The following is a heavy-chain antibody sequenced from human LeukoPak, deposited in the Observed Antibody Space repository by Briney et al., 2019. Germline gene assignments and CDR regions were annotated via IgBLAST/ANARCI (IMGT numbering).Heavy chain of an antibody. J-gene: IGHJ4*02. CDR3: ARASTMVNFDY. CDR2: MNPKSGNT. Sequence: ASVKVSCKASGYTFTSYDINWVRQATGQGLEWMGWMNPKSGNTGHAQKFQGRVTITRDTSASTAYMELSSLRSEDTAVYYCARASTMVNFDYWGQGTLVTVSS. D-gene: IGHD3-10*01. CDR1: GYTFTSYD. V-gene: IGHV1-8*03.